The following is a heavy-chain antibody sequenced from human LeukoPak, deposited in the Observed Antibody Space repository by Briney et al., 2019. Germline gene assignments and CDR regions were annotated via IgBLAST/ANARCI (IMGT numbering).Heavy chain of an antibody. V-gene: IGHV3-23*01. CDR3: AKKNTGEPQLVQPFDY. CDR1: GFTFSSYA. CDR2: ISGSGGST. J-gene: IGHJ4*02. D-gene: IGHD6-13*01. Sequence: GGSLRLSCAASGFTFSSYAMSWVRQAPGKGLEWVSAISGSGGSTYYADSVKGRFTISRDNSKNTLYLQMNSLRAEDTAVYYCAKKNTGEPQLVQPFDYWGQGTLVTVSS.